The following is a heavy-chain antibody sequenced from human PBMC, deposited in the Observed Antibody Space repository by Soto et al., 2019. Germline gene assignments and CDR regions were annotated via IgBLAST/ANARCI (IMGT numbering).Heavy chain of an antibody. CDR2: IYPGDSDS. CDR3: ARPRSGSYRLDYFGMDV. D-gene: IGHD3-10*01. J-gene: IGHJ6*02. V-gene: IGHV5-51*01. Sequence: GESLKISCKGSRYSFTCYWIAWVRQMPGKGLEWMGIIYPGDSDSRYSPSFQGQVTISADKSISTAYLQWSSLKASDTAIYYCARPRSGSYRLDYFGMDVWGQGTSVTVSS. CDR1: RYSFTCYW.